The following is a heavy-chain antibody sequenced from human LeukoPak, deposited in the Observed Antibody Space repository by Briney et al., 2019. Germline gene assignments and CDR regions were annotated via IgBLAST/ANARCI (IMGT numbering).Heavy chain of an antibody. CDR1: GDSISSNTYY. CDR2: IYYGGST. D-gene: IGHD6-25*01. CDR3: AREGGQSSDWYYGMDV. Sequence: SETLSLTCTVSGDSISSNTYYWGWIRQPPGKGPEWIGSIYYGGSTSYNPSLTSRVTISVDTSKNQFSLKLTSVTAADTAAYYCAREGGQSSDWYYGMDVWGQGTTVSVSS. J-gene: IGHJ6*02. V-gene: IGHV4-39*07.